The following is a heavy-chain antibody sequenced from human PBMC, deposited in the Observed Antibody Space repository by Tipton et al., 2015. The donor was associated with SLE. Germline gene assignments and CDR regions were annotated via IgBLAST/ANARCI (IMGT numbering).Heavy chain of an antibody. V-gene: IGHV4-39*07. CDR1: GDSLSSNNYY. CDR2: IHYAGGT. D-gene: IGHD3-16*01. J-gene: IGHJ2*01. Sequence: TLSLTCSVSGDSLSSNNYYWGWIRQSPAHGLEWIGTIHYAGGTYYNPSLRSRLTISVDTSENHFSLNLNSVTAADTAVYFCARQRGYYDGTPFPPWNFDLWGRGTQVTVSS. CDR3: ARQRGYYDGTPFPPWNFDL.